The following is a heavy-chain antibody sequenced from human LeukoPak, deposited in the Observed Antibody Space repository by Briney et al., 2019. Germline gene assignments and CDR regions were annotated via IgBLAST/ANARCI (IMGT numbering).Heavy chain of an antibody. CDR3: ARDPEGFGATYFDY. J-gene: IGHJ4*02. CDR1: GLSSSSYN. V-gene: IGHV3-21*01. CDR2: ISRSASNI. D-gene: IGHD3-16*01. Sequence: GGSLRLSCVASGLSSSSYNINWVRQPPGNWLEWVSSISRSASNIYYANSVKGRFTISRDNAKNSFYLQMNSLRAEDTAVFYCARDPEGFGATYFDYWGQGTLVTVSS.